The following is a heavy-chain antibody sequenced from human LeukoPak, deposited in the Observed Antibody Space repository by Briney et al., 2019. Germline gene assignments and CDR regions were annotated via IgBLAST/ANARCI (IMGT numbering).Heavy chain of an antibody. CDR2: IYPGDSDT. V-gene: IGHV5-51*01. CDR1: GGTFSSYT. Sequence: KVSCKASGGTFSSYTISWVRQMPGKGLEWMGIIYPGDSDTRYSPSFQGQVTISADKSISTAYLQWSSLKASDTAMYYCASLSGSYIYYWGQGTLVTVSS. D-gene: IGHD1-26*01. J-gene: IGHJ4*02. CDR3: ASLSGSYIYY.